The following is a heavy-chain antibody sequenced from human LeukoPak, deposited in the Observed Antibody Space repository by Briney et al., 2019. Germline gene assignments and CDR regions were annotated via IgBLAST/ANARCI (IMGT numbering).Heavy chain of an antibody. CDR2: IKQDGSEK. CDR3: ARSVGARDDYYFDY. D-gene: IGHD1-26*01. J-gene: IGHJ4*02. CDR1: GFTFSSYW. V-gene: IGHV3-7*01. Sequence: GGSLRLSCAASGFTFSSYWMSWVRQAPGKGLEWVANIKQDGSEKYYVDSVKGRFTTSRDNAKNSLYLQMNSLRAEDTAVYYCARSVGARDDYYFDYWGQGTLVTVSS.